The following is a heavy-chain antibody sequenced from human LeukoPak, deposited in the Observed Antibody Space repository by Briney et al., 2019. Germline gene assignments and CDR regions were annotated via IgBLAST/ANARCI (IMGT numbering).Heavy chain of an antibody. CDR3: ATLAAGTGFDY. CDR2: INPNSGGT. D-gene: IGHD6-13*01. Sequence: ASVKVSCKASRYTFTGYYMHWVRQAPGQGLEWMGWINPNSGGTNYAQKFQGRVTMTRDTSTSTAYMELSRLRSDDTAVYYCATLAAGTGFDYWGQGTLVTVSS. V-gene: IGHV1-2*02. CDR1: RYTFTGYY. J-gene: IGHJ4*02.